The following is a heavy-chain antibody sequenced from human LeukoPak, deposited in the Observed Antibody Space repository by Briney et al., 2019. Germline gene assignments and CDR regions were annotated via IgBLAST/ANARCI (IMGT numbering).Heavy chain of an antibody. V-gene: IGHV3-30*02. CDR1: GFTFSSYG. CDR2: IRYDGSNK. Sequence: GGSLRLSCAASGFTFSSYGMHWVRQAPGKGLEWVAFIRYDGSNKYYADSVKGRFTISRDNSKNTLYLQMNSLRAEDTAVYYCAKRNHVGPYYYDSSGYYPPDYWGQGTLVTVSS. D-gene: IGHD3-22*01. CDR3: AKRNHVGPYYYDSSGYYPPDY. J-gene: IGHJ4*02.